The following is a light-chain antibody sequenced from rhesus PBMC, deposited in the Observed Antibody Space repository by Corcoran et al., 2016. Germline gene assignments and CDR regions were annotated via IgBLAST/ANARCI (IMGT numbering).Light chain of an antibody. CDR3: LQHSNWPLT. V-gene: IGKV3-24*01. CDR1: QSVSSS. J-gene: IGKJ4*01. CDR2: GAS. Sequence: EIVMTQSPATLSLSPGERATLSCRASQSVSSSLAWYQQKPGKAPRLLLYGASSRATGIPDRFSGSWSGTDFTLTISSLEPEDVAVYYCLQHSNWPLTFGGGTKVELK.